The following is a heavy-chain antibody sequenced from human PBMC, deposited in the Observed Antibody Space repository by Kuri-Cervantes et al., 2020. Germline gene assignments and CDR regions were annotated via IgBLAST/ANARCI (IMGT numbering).Heavy chain of an antibody. CDR1: GFTFNRHT. CDR2: ISYDGSNK. Sequence: GGSLRLSCAASGFTFNRHTMTWVRQAPGKGLEWVAVISYDGSNKYYADSVKGRFTISRDNSKNTLYLQMNSLRAEDTAVYYCARDGGSTSWYLFEYWGQGTLVTVSS. D-gene: IGHD6-13*01. J-gene: IGHJ4*02. CDR3: ARDGGSTSWYLFEY. V-gene: IGHV3-30-3*01.